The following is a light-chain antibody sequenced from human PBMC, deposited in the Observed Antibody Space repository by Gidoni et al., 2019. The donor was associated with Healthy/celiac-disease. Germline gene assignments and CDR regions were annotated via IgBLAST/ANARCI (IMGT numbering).Light chain of an antibody. J-gene: IGKJ4*01. Sequence: EIVLTQSPGTLALSPGERPTLSCRASQSVSSSYLAWYQQKPGQAPRLLIYGASSRATGIPDRFSGSGSGTDFTLTISRLEPEDFAVYYCQQYGSSLVFTFGGGTKVEIK. V-gene: IGKV3-20*01. CDR2: GAS. CDR1: QSVSSSY. CDR3: QQYGSSLVFT.